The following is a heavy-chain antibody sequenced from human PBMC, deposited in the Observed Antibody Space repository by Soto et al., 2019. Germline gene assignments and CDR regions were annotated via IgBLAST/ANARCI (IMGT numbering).Heavy chain of an antibody. J-gene: IGHJ4*02. CDR1: GASVSTGDYD. CDR2: IFYSGST. V-gene: IGHV4-61*08. CDR3: ATGRYYYGSEY. Sequence: SGTLSLTCTVSGASVSTGDYDWSWIRQPPGKGLEWIGYIFYSGSTNYNPSLKSRLTISVDTSKNQFSLKLSSVTAADTAVYYCATGRYYYGSEYWGQGTLVTVSS. D-gene: IGHD3-10*01.